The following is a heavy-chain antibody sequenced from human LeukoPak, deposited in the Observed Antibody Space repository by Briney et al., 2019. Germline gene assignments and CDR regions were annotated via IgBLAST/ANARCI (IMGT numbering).Heavy chain of an antibody. D-gene: IGHD6-13*01. V-gene: IGHV4-39*01. J-gene: IGHJ6*03. Sequence: PSETLSLTCTVSGGSISSSSYYWGWIRQPPGKGLEWIGSIYYSGSTYYNPSLKSRVTISVDTSKNQFSLKLSSVTAADTAVYYCARHGGAAGVYYYYYYMDVWGKGTTVTISS. CDR2: IYYSGST. CDR3: ARHGGAAGVYYYYYYMDV. CDR1: GGSISSSSYY.